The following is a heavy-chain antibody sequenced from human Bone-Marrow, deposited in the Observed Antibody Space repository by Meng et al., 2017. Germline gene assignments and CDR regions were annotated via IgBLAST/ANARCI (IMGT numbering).Heavy chain of an antibody. J-gene: IGHJ4*02. Sequence: EVQVVGSGGGPVKPGGSLRLSCVTSGFNLRSYSMNWVRQAPGKGLEWISSIDSLGNYKYYADSLKGRFTVSKDNAKSSVYLEVSGLRADDTGVYFCARDGLGAAIDFDYWGQGTLVTVSS. CDR1: GFNLRSYS. V-gene: IGHV3-21*01. CDR2: IDSLGNYK. CDR3: ARDGLGAAIDFDY. D-gene: IGHD6-13*01.